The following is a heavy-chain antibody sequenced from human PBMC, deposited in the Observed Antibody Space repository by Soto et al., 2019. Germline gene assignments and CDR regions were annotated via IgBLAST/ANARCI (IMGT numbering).Heavy chain of an antibody. Sequence: LVESGGALVYPGGSLRLSCIASGFSFSDYRMNWVRQAPGKGLQWVSYISSSSDKTYYADSVKGRFTVSRDKAKNALFLEMNSLRDDDTATYYCARLPKGSLVTAWGQGTRVTVSS. V-gene: IGHV3-48*02. CDR2: ISSSSDKT. CDR1: GFSFSDYR. CDR3: ARLPKGSLVTA. J-gene: IGHJ4*02. D-gene: IGHD2-21*02.